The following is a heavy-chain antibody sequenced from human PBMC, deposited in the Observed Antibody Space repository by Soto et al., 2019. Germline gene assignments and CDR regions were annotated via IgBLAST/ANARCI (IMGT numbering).Heavy chain of an antibody. J-gene: IGHJ4*02. CDR1: GYSFTTYW. CDR2: IDPSDSYT. D-gene: IGHD3-10*01. V-gene: IGHV5-10-1*01. CDR3: ERFDYGSGSS. Sequence: GESFKSSCNGSGYSFTTYWIGCVRQIPGKGLEWMGRIDPSDSYTNYSPSFQGHVTISADKSISTAYLQWSSLKASDTAMYYCERFDYGSGSSWGQGTLVTVSS.